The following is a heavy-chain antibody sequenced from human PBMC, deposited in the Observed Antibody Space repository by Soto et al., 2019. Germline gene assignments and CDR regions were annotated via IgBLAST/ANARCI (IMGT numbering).Heavy chain of an antibody. CDR2: IWYDGSNK. D-gene: IGHD4-17*01. CDR1: GFTFSSYG. Sequence: GGSLRLSCAASGFTFSSYGMHWVRQAPGKGLEWVAVIWYDGSNKYYADSVKGRFTISRDNSKNTLYLQMNSLRAEDTAVYFCARNFRSNPRTVTAGMDVWGQGTTVTVSS. J-gene: IGHJ6*02. V-gene: IGHV3-33*01. CDR3: ARNFRSNPRTVTAGMDV.